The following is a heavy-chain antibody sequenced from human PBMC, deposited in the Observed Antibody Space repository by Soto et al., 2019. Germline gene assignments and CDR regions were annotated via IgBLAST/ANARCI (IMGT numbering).Heavy chain of an antibody. J-gene: IGHJ2*01. V-gene: IGHV1-2*04. D-gene: IGHD6-6*01. CDR2: INPNSGGT. CDR3: ARGGLPEYSSSTSYWYFDL. CDR1: GYTFTGYY. Sequence: ASVKVSCKASGYTFTGYYMHWVRQAPGQGLEWMGWINPNSGGTNYAQKFQGWVTMTRDTSISTAYMELSRLRSDDTAVYYCARGGLPEYSSSTSYWYFDLWGRGTLVTVSS.